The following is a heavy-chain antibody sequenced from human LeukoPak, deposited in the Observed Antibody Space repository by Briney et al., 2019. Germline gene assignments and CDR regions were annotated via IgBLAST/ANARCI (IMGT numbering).Heavy chain of an antibody. D-gene: IGHD5-12*01. CDR3: GRDLDSGYAHYYRDV. CDR1: GGSISSYY. CDR2: IYYSGST. J-gene: IGHJ6*03. Sequence: SETLSLTCTVSGGSISSYYWSWIRQPPGKGLEWIGYIYYSGSTNYNPSLKSRVTISVDTSKNQFSLKLSSVTAADTAVYYCGRDLDSGYAHYYRDVGGKGPTVTVSS. V-gene: IGHV4-59*01.